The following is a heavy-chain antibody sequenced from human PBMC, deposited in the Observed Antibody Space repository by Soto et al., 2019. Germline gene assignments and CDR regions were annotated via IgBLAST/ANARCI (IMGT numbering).Heavy chain of an antibody. CDR2: IYPGDSDT. CDR3: ARVLEMATMSRAFDI. V-gene: IGHV5-51*01. D-gene: IGHD5-12*01. CDR1: GYSFTSYW. Sequence: GESLKISCKGSGYSFTSYWIGWVRQMPGKGLEWMGIIYPGDSDTRYSPSFQGQVTISADKSISTAYLQWSSLKASDTAMYYCARVLEMATMSRAFDIWRQGTMVTVSS. J-gene: IGHJ3*02.